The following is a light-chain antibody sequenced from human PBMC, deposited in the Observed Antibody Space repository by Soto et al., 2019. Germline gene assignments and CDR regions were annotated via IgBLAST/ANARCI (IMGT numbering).Light chain of an antibody. CDR2: DAS. Sequence: LLTQSPGTLSLSPGERATLSCRASQSVSYYLAWYEQKPGQAPRLRIYDASSRATEIQDRFSGSGSGTDFTLTISRLEPEDFAVYYCQQYGSSGTFGQGTQVDIK. CDR3: QQYGSSGT. V-gene: IGKV3-20*01. CDR1: QSVSYY. J-gene: IGKJ1*01.